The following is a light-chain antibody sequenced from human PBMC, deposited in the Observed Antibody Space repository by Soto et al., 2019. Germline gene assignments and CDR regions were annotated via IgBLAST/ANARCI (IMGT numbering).Light chain of an antibody. CDR3: ATWDDNLSGCV. V-gene: IGLV1-44*01. CDR2: RDN. Sequence: QPVLTQPPSASGTPGQRVTISCSGSSSNIGSNTVNWYQQLPGTAPKLLISRDNLRPSGVPDRFSGSKSGTSASLAISWLQSEDEADYYCATWDDNLSGCVFGGGTKLTVL. CDR1: SSNIGSNT. J-gene: IGLJ3*02.